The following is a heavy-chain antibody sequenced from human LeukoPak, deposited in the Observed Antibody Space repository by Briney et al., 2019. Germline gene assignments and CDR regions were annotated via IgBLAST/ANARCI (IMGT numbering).Heavy chain of an antibody. J-gene: IGHJ4*02. CDR3: AKSSRGYVSSFDY. CDR1: GFTFSSYA. Sequence: GGSLRLSCAASGFTFSSYAMSWVRQAPGKRLEWVSAISGSGGSTYYADSVKGRFTISRDNSKNTLYLQMNSLRAEDTAVYYCAKSSRGYVSSFDYWGQGTLVTVSS. D-gene: IGHD5-12*01. V-gene: IGHV3-23*01. CDR2: ISGSGGST.